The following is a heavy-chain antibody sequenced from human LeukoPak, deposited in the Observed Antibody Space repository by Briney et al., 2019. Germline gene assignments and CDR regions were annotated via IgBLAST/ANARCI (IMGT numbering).Heavy chain of an antibody. CDR2: IIPIFGTA. CDR1: GGTFSSYA. Sequence: ASVKVSCKASGGTFSSYAISWVRQAPGQGLEWMGGIIPIFGTANYAQKFQGRITITADESTSTAYMELSSLRSEDTAVYYCARGGLRYCSSTSCYADAFDIWGQGTMVTASS. J-gene: IGHJ3*02. D-gene: IGHD2-2*01. CDR3: ARGGLRYCSSTSCYADAFDI. V-gene: IGHV1-69*13.